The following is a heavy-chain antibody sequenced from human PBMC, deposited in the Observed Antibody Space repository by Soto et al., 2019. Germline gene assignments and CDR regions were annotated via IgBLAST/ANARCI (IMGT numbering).Heavy chain of an antibody. CDR2: VSHDDK. D-gene: IGHD6-13*01. V-gene: IGHV2-5*01. CDR3: AHRRPSSRGYYFDY. Sequence: WVRQAPGKGLEWVAVVSHDDKRYSPSLKSRLTITKDTSKNQVVLTMTNMDPVDTATYYFAHRRPSSRGYYFDYWGQGTLVTVSS. J-gene: IGHJ4*02.